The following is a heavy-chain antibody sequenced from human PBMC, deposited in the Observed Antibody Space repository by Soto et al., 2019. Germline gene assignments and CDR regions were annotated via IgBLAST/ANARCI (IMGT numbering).Heavy chain of an antibody. CDR1: GFTFSSYA. CDR3: AKALGSGSYFNYYYYGMDV. V-gene: IGHV3-23*01. Sequence: GGSLRLSCAASGFTFSSYAMSWVRQAPGKGLEWVSAISGSGGSTYYAASVKGRFTISRDNSKNTLYLQMNSLRAEDTAVYYYAKALGSGSYFNYYYYGMDVWGQGTTVTVSS. D-gene: IGHD3-10*01. CDR2: ISGSGGST. J-gene: IGHJ6*02.